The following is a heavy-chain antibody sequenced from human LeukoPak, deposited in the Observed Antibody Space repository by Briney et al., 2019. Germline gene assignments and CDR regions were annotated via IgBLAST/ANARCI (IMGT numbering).Heavy chain of an antibody. J-gene: IGHJ4*02. CDR1: GFTFSSYS. D-gene: IGHD2-2*01. CDR3: AREGYCSSTSCSDFDY. V-gene: IGHV3-21*01. CDR2: ISSSSSYI. Sequence: GGSLRLSCAASGFTFSSYSMNWVRQAPGKGLEWVSSISSSSSYIYYADSVKGRFTISRDNAKNSLYLQMNSLRAEDTAVYYCAREGYCSSTSCSDFDYWGQGTLVTVSS.